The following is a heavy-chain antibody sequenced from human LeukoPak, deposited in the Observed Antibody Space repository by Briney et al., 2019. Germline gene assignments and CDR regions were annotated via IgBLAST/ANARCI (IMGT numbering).Heavy chain of an antibody. CDR2: IYNSGYT. Sequence: SETLSLTCTVSGGSISSYYWSWIRQPPGKGLEWIGYIYNSGYTDYNPSLKNRVTISVDTSKNQFSLKLSSVTAADTAVYYCGRVSCSTTSCPGWFDPWGQGTLVTVSS. J-gene: IGHJ5*02. CDR1: GGSISSYY. D-gene: IGHD2-2*01. CDR3: GRVSCSTTSCPGWFDP. V-gene: IGHV4-59*01.